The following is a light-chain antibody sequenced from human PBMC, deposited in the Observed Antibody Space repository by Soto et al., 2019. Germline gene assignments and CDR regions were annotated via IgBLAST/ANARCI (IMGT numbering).Light chain of an antibody. Sequence: EIVLTQSPATLSLSPGERATLSCRASQRVSRYLAWYQQKPGQAPRLLIYDASNRATGIPARFSGSGSGTDFTLPISSREHEDFAVYYCQQRSNWPFTFSGVTKVDSK. CDR2: DAS. CDR1: QRVSRY. J-gene: IGKJ4*01. CDR3: QQRSNWPFT. V-gene: IGKV3-11*01.